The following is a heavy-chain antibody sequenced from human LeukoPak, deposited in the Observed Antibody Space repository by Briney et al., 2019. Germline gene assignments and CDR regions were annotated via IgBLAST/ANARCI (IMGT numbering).Heavy chain of an antibody. CDR2: ISGSGDKS. Sequence: AGGSLRLSCAVSGFTFSNYAMNWVRQAPGKGLEWVSVISGSGDKSYYADSVKGRFTVSRDNFKNTLYLQMNSLRAEDTAVYYCAKDPPGPGTTTVTRFDYWGQGTLVTVSS. CDR3: AKDPPGPGTTTVTRFDY. D-gene: IGHD4-17*01. J-gene: IGHJ4*02. V-gene: IGHV3-23*01. CDR1: GFTFSNYA.